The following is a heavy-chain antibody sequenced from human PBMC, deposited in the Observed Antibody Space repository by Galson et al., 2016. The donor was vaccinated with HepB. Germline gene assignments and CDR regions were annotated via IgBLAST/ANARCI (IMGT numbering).Heavy chain of an antibody. CDR1: GYTFVSFG. V-gene: IGHV1-18*01. J-gene: IGHJ4*02. Sequence: SVKVSCKAVGYTFVSFGISWVRQAPGQGLEWMGWISPYNGNTNFAQKFRARVTMITDTATNSVYMDLRDLRTDDTAVYFCARDGRDYAGAYYPPLDRWGGGTPVIVSS. CDR3: ARDGRDYAGAYYPPLDR. CDR2: ISPYNGNT. D-gene: IGHD4-23*01.